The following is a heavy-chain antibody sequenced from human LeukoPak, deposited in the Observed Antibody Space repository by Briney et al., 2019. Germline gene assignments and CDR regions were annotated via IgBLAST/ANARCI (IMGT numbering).Heavy chain of an antibody. CDR3: ASAFTMIGTPFDY. CDR2: IYSSGAT. Sequence: PSETLSLTCSVSGGSINSRNHYWGWIRQPPGKGLEWIASIYSSGATYYNPSLKSRVTISVDTSKNQFSLKLSSVTAADTAVYYCASAFTMIGTPFDYWGQGTLVTVSS. J-gene: IGHJ4*02. D-gene: IGHD3-22*01. CDR1: GGSINSRNHY. V-gene: IGHV4-39*07.